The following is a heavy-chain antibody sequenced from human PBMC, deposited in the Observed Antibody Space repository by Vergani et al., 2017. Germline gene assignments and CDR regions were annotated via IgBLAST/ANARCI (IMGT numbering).Heavy chain of an antibody. CDR3: ARGPDLDY. CDR2: IYTSGST. V-gene: IGHV4-61*02. CDR1: GGSISSGSYY. J-gene: IGHJ4*02. Sequence: QVQLQESGPGLVKPSQTLSLTCTVSGGSISSGSYYWSWIRQPAGKGLEWIGRIYTSGSTNYNPSLKSRVTMSVDTSKNQFSLKLSSVTAADTAVYYCARGPDLDYWGQGTLVTVSS.